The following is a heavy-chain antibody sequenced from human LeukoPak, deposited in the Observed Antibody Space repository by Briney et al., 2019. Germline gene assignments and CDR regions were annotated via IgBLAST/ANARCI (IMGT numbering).Heavy chain of an antibody. CDR2: INWNGGST. CDR3: ARGYGDYVAY. CDR1: GFTFDDYG. Sequence: PGGSLRLSCAASGFTFDDYGMSWVRQAPGKGLEWVSGINWNGGSTGYADSVKGRVTISRDNAKNSLYLQMNSLRDEDTAVYYCARGYGDYVAYWGQGTLVTVSS. J-gene: IGHJ4*02. D-gene: IGHD4-17*01. V-gene: IGHV3-20*04.